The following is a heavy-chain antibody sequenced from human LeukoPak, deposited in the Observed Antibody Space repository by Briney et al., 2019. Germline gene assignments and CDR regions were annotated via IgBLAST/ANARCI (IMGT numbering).Heavy chain of an antibody. D-gene: IGHD6-19*01. J-gene: IGHJ4*02. CDR1: GGSFSGYY. V-gene: IGHV4-34*01. Sequence: KPSETLSLTCDVYGGSFSGYYWSWIRQPPGKGLEWIGSINHSGSTNYNPSLKSRVTISVDTSKNQFSLKLSSVTAADTAVYYCARPYSSGWYPDPLYYWGQGTLVTVSS. CDR2: INHSGST. CDR3: ARPYSSGWYPDPLYY.